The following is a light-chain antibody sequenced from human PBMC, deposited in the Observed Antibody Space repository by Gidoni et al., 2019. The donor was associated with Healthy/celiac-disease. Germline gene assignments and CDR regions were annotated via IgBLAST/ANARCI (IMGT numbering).Light chain of an antibody. CDR2: AAS. CDR3: QKYNSAWT. V-gene: IGKV1-27*01. CDR1: QGISNY. Sequence: DIQMTQSPSSLSASVGDRVTITCRASQGISNYLAWYQQKPGKVPKLLIYAASTLQSGVPSRFSGSGSGTDFTLTISSLQPEDVATYYCQKYNSAWTFXQXTKVXIK. J-gene: IGKJ1*01.